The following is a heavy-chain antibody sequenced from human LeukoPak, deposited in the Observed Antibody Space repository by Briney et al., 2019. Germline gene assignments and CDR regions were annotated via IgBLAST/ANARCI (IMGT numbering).Heavy chain of an antibody. CDR3: ARVNTMIVVPYYYMDV. Sequence: SETLSLTCSVSDDSITMYYWTWIRQPPGKGLEWIGYIYYSGSTNYNPSLKSRVTISVDTSKNQFSLKLSSVTAADTAVYYCARVNTMIVVPYYYMDVWGRGTTVTVSS. J-gene: IGHJ6*03. D-gene: IGHD3-22*01. CDR1: DDSITMYY. CDR2: IYYSGST. V-gene: IGHV4-59*01.